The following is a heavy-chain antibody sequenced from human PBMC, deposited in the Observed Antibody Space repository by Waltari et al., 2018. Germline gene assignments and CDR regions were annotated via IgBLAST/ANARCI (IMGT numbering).Heavy chain of an antibody. V-gene: IGHV3-74*01. D-gene: IGHD5-12*01. CDR1: GFSVSNYW. CDR3: ARGGYSGYDWRAGGDY. CDR2: IDSDGSST. Sequence: EVQLMESGGGLVQPGGSLRLSCAASGFSVSNYWVHWVRQGPGKGLVWVSRIDSDGSSTSYADSVKGRFTISRDNAKNTLYLQMNSLRAEDTAVYYCARGGYSGYDWRAGGDYWGQGTLVTVSS. J-gene: IGHJ4*02.